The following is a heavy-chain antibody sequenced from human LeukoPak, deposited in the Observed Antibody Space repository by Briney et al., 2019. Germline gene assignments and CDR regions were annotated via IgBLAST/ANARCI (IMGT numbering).Heavy chain of an antibody. V-gene: IGHV3-73*01. D-gene: IGHD3-16*02. CDR3: TRHSRDTITSNEFDY. CDR2: IRGKANNYAT. J-gene: IGHJ4*02. Sequence: GGPLTLSCAASGFTFSGSAIHWVRQASGKGLEWVGRIRGKANNYATVYAASVKGRFTISRDDSKNTAYLQMNSLKTEDTAVYYCTRHSRDTITSNEFDYWGQGTLVTVSS. CDR1: GFTFSGSA.